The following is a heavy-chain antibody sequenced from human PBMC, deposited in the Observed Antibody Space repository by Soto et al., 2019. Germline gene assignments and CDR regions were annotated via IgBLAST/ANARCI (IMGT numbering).Heavy chain of an antibody. CDR3: AKDQSNYGFWSGHPFDY. V-gene: IGHV3-23*01. J-gene: IGHJ4*02. D-gene: IGHD3-3*01. CDR1: GFTFSTYA. Sequence: EVQLLESGGGLVQPGGSLRLSCAASGFTFSTYAMSWVRQAPGKGLEWVSAISGSGDSTYYADSVKGRFTISRDNSKNTVYLQMNSLRAEDTAVYYCAKDQSNYGFWSGHPFDYWGQGTLVTVSS. CDR2: ISGSGDST.